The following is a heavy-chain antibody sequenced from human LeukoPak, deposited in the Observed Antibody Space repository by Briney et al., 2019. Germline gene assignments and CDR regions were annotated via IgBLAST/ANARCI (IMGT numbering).Heavy chain of an antibody. J-gene: IGHJ4*02. D-gene: IGHD3-3*01. CDR3: AKIKTYYDFWSGYSLFDY. CDR1: GFTFSSYW. Sequence: PGGSLRLSCAASGFTFSSYWMSWVRQAPGKGLEWVANIKQDGSEKYYVDSVKGRFTISRDNAKNTLYLQMSSLRAEDTAVYYCAKIKTYYDFWSGYSLFDYWGQGTLVTVSS. V-gene: IGHV3-7*03. CDR2: IKQDGSEK.